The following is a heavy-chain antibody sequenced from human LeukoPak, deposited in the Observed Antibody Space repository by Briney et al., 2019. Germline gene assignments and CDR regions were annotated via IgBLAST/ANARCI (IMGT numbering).Heavy chain of an antibody. CDR3: ARFTMTRGWFDP. J-gene: IGHJ5*02. CDR1: GYTFTTYA. Sequence: GASVKVSCKASGYTFTTYAMHWVRQAPGQRLEWMGWINAGNGNTKYSQKFQGRVTITRDTSASKAYMELSSLRSEDTAIYYCARFTMTRGWFDPWGQGTLVTVPS. CDR2: INAGNGNT. D-gene: IGHD3-22*01. V-gene: IGHV1-3*01.